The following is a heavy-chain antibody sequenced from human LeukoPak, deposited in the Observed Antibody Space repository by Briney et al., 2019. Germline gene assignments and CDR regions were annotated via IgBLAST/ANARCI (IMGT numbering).Heavy chain of an antibody. J-gene: IGHJ6*02. CDR3: ARKRDYYGSGRSRHYYYYYYGMDV. V-gene: IGHV4-34*01. Sequence: PSETLPLTCAVYGGSFSGYYWSWIRQPPGKGLEWIGEINHSGSTNYNPSLKSRVTISVDTSKNQFSLKLSSVTAADTAVYYCARKRDYYGSGRSRHYYYYYYGMDVWGQGTTVTVSS. D-gene: IGHD3-10*01. CDR1: GGSFSGYY. CDR2: INHSGST.